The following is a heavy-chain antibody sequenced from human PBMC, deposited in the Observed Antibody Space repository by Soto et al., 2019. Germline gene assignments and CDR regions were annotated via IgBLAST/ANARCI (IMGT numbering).Heavy chain of an antibody. J-gene: IGHJ6*02. D-gene: IGHD3-3*01. CDR3: ARVTYYDFWSGQPHGMDV. CDR2: IYYSGST. Sequence: SETLSLTCTVSGGSISSGGYYWSWIRQHPGKGLEWIGYIYYSGSTYYNPSLKSRVTISVDTSKNQFSLKLSSVTAADTAVYYCARVTYYDFWSGQPHGMDVWGQGTTVTVSS. CDR1: GGSISSGGYY. V-gene: IGHV4-31*03.